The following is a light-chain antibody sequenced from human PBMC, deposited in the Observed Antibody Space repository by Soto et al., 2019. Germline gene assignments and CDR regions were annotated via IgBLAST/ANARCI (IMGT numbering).Light chain of an antibody. J-gene: IGKJ4*01. Sequence: DIQMTQSPSTLSASVGDRVTITCRASQSISYWLAWYQQKPGKAPNLLIYKASSLESGVPSRFSGSGSGTEFPLTINSLQPDDFATYYCQQYSNYPLTFGGGTKVEI. CDR3: QQYSNYPLT. CDR2: KAS. CDR1: QSISYW. V-gene: IGKV1-5*03.